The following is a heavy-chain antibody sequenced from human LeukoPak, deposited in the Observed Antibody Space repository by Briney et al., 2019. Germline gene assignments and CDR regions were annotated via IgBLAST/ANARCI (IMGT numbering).Heavy chain of an antibody. CDR2: IIPIFSIT. CDR1: GGTFSSDA. J-gene: IGHJ4*02. V-gene: IGHV1-69*13. CDR3: ARGPNPEIAVAGMIFDY. D-gene: IGHD6-19*01. Sequence: ASVKVSRKASGGTFSSDALSWVRQAPGQGLEGMGGIIPIFSITNYAQRFQGRVTITADESTSTAYMELSSLRSEDTAVYYCARGPNPEIAVAGMIFDYWGQGTLVTVSS.